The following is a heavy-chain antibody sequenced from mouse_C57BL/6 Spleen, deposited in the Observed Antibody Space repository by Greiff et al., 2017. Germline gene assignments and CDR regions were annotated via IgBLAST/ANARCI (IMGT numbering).Heavy chain of an antibody. CDR1: GYTFTSYW. V-gene: IGHV1-69*01. D-gene: IGHD2-5*01. CDR3: AKDYSRAWFAY. CDR2: IDPSDSYT. J-gene: IGHJ3*01. Sequence: VKQSCKASGYTFTSYWMHWVKQRPGQGLEWIGEIDPSDSYTNYNQKFKGKSTLTVDKSSSTAYMQLSSLTSEDSAVYYCAKDYSRAWFAYWGQGTLVTVSA.